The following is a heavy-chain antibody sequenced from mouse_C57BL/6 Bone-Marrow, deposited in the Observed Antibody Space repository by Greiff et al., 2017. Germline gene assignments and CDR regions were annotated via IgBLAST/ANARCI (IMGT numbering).Heavy chain of an antibody. CDR3: ARWALYGSLLAY. V-gene: IGHV1-69*01. CDR1: GYTFTSYW. D-gene: IGHD1-1*01. J-gene: IGHJ3*01. CDR2: IDPSDSYT. Sequence: QVQLQQPGAELVMPGASVKLSCKASGYTFTSYWMHWVKQRPGQGLEWIGEIDPSDSYTNYNQKFKGKSTLTVDKSSSTAYMQLSSLTSGDSAVYYCARWALYGSLLAYWGQGTLVTVSA.